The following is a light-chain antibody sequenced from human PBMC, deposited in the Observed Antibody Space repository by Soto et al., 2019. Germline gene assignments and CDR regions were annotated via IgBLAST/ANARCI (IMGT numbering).Light chain of an antibody. J-gene: IGKJ1*01. CDR1: QSIRTW. Sequence: DIQMTQSPSTLSASVGDRVTITCRASQSIRTWLAWYQQKSGKAPKLLIYDASTLESGVPSRFSGSGSGTEFTLTISSLQPDDFANYYCQQYNSYSWTFGQGTKVEIK. CDR3: QQYNSYSWT. CDR2: DAS. V-gene: IGKV1-5*01.